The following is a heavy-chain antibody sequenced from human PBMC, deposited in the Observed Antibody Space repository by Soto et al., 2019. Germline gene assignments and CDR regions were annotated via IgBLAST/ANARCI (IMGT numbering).Heavy chain of an antibody. Sequence: GESLKISCKGSGYSFTNYWIGWVRQMPGKGLEWMGIIWPGDSDTRYNPSFQGQVSISADKSTNTAYVQWSSLKASDTAMYFCARYPPYRTSFARFDYWGQGTPVTVSS. D-gene: IGHD3-16*01. V-gene: IGHV5-51*01. CDR3: ARYPPYRTSFARFDY. CDR2: IWPGDSDT. CDR1: GYSFTNYW. J-gene: IGHJ4*02.